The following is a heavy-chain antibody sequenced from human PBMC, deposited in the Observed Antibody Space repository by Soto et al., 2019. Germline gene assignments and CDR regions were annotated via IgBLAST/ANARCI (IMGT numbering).Heavy chain of an antibody. CDR1: GGSISSGDYY. J-gene: IGHJ4*02. CDR2: IYYSGST. Sequence: SETLSLTCTVSGGSISSGDYYWSWIRQPPGKGLEWIGYIYYSGSTYYNPSLKSRVTISVDTSKNQFSLKLSSVTAADTAVYYCARAKDYYDSSGYPFDYWGQGTLVTVS. D-gene: IGHD3-22*01. V-gene: IGHV4-30-4*01. CDR3: ARAKDYYDSSGYPFDY.